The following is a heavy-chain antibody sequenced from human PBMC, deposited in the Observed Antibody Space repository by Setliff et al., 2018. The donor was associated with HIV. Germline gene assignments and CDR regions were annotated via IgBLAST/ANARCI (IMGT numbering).Heavy chain of an antibody. J-gene: IGHJ6*02. V-gene: IGHV3-30*04. CDR1: GFSFSSYT. CDR3: ARDCRVGWVFTYGMDV. CDR2: ILYDGSNK. Sequence: PGGSLRLSCEASGFSFSSYTMNWVRQAPGKGLEWVAVILYDGSNKYYTDSVKGRFTISRDNSKNTLFLQMNSLRPEDTAVYYCARDCRVGWVFTYGMDVWGQGTTVTVSS. D-gene: IGHD6-13*01.